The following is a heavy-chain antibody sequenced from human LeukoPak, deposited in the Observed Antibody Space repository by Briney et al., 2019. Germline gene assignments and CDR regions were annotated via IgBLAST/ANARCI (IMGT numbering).Heavy chain of an antibody. Sequence: SETLSLTCAVSGGSISSGGYSWSWIRQPPGKGLEWIGEIYHSGSTNYNPSLKSRVTISVDKSKNQFSLKLSSVTAADTAVYYCAREADFVWFDPWGQGTLVTVSS. V-gene: IGHV4-30-2*01. D-gene: IGHD3-3*01. CDR2: IYHSGST. CDR3: AREADFVWFDP. CDR1: GGSISSGGYS. J-gene: IGHJ5*02.